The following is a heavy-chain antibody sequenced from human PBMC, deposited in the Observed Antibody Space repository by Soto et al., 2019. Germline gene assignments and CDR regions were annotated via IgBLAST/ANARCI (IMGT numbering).Heavy chain of an antibody. D-gene: IGHD5-18*01. J-gene: IGHJ4*02. CDR2: IYRGGSE. V-gene: IGHV3-66*01. CDR1: GFTVSSNY. CDR3: ARNGYSYGGGYFAY. Sequence: EVQLVESGGGLVQPGGSLRLSCAASGFTVSSNYMSWVRQAPGKGLEWVSVIYRGGSEYYADSVKGRFTISRDNSKNTLYLQMNSLRAEDTAGYYCARNGYSYGGGYFAYWGQGTRVTVSS.